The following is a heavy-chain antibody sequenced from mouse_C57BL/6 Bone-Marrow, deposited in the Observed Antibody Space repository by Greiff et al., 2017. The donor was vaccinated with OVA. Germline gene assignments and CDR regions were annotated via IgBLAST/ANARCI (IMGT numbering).Heavy chain of an antibody. V-gene: IGHV1-81*01. CDR2: IYPRSGNT. D-gene: IGHD1-1*01. J-gene: IGHJ3*01. Sequence: VKLMESGAELARPGASVKLSCKASGYTFTSYGISWVKQRTGQGLEWIGEIYPRSGNTYYNEKFKGKATLTADKSSSTAYMELRSLTSEDSAVYFCARTRYYGSSYPAWFAYWCQGTLVTVSA. CDR1: GYTFTSYG. CDR3: ARTRYYGSSYPAWFAY.